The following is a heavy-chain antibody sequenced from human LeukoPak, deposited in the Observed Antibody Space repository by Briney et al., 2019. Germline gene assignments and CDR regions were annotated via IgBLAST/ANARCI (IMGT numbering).Heavy chain of an antibody. J-gene: IGHJ6*02. CDR2: INHSGST. D-gene: IGHD5-18*01. CDR3: ARGPPPYIQLWSAYYYYGMDV. Sequence: SETLSLTCAVYGGSFSGYYWSWIRQPPGKGLEWIGEINHSGSTTYNPSPKSRVTISVDTSKNQFSLKLSSVTAADTAVYYCARGPPPYIQLWSAYYYYGMDVWGQGTTVTVSS. CDR1: GGSFSGYY. V-gene: IGHV4-34*01.